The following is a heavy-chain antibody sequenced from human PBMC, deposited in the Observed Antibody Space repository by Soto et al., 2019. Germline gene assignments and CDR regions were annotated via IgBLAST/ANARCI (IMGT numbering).Heavy chain of an antibody. D-gene: IGHD1-26*01. CDR2: ISYDGSNK. CDR3: ARDIVGDGYNSDY. J-gene: IGHJ4*02. V-gene: IGHV3-30-3*01. CDR1: GFTFSSYA. Sequence: QVQLVESGGGVVQPGRSLRLSCAASGFTFSSYAMHWVRQAPGKGLEWVAVISYDGSNKYYADSVKGRFTISRDNSKNTLYLQMNSLRAEDTAVYYCARDIVGDGYNSDYWGQGTLVTVSS.